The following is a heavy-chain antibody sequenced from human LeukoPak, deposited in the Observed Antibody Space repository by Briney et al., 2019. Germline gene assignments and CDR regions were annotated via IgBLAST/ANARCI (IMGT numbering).Heavy chain of an antibody. D-gene: IGHD6-13*01. CDR1: GYSFTSYW. CDR2: IYPGDSDT. Sequence: TGESLKISCKGSGYSFTSYWIGWVRQMPGKGLEWMGIIYPGDSDTRYSPSFQGQVTISADKSISTAYLQWSSLKASDTAMYYCARRKRGIAAAGPGFDYWGQGTLVTVSS. V-gene: IGHV5-51*01. J-gene: IGHJ4*02. CDR3: ARRKRGIAAAGPGFDY.